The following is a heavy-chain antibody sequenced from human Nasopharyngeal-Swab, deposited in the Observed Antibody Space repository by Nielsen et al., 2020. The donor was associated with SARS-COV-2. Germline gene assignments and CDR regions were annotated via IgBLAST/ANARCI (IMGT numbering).Heavy chain of an antibody. CDR3: AREGSFEDYGYAFDI. J-gene: IGHJ3*02. CDR2: IWYDGSNK. V-gene: IGHV3-33*01. D-gene: IGHD4-17*01. Sequence: GESLKISCAASGFTFSSYGMHWVRQAPGKGLEWVAVIWYDGSNKYYADSVKGRFTISRDNSKNPLYLQMNSLRAEDTAVYYCAREGSFEDYGYAFDIWGQGTMVTVSS. CDR1: GFTFSSYG.